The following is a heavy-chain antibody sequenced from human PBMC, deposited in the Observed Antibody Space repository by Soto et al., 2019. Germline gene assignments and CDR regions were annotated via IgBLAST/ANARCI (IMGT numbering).Heavy chain of an antibody. Sequence: GGSLRLSCAASGFTFSSYDMHWVRQATGKGLEWVSAIGTAGDPYYPGSVKGRFTISRENAQHSLYLQMNSMRAGDPALYYCARGAYHYYGSGSYYNDYWGQGTLVTVSS. CDR3: ARGAYHYYGSGSYYNDY. V-gene: IGHV3-13*05. CDR1: GFTFSSYD. J-gene: IGHJ4*02. D-gene: IGHD3-10*01. CDR2: IGTAGDP.